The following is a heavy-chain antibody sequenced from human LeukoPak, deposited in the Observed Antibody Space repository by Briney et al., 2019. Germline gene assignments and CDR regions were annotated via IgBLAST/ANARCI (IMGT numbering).Heavy chain of an antibody. CDR2: ITHSGST. J-gene: IGHJ3*01. Sequence: PSETLSLTCAVSGGSFSGYYWSWIRQPPGKGLEWIGEITHSGSTTYNSSLKSRVTISVDTSKHQFSLKLHSVTAADTAVYYCARDYTSWGQGTMVPVSS. D-gene: IGHD4-11*01. CDR3: ARDYTS. CDR1: GGSFSGYY. V-gene: IGHV4-34*01.